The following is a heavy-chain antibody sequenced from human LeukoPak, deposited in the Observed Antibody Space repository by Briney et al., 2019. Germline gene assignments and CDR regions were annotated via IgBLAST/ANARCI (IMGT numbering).Heavy chain of an antibody. D-gene: IGHD3-16*02. CDR2: IWYDGTNK. Sequence: HPGGSLRLSCAASGFTFSSYGMHWVRQAPGKGLEWVAVIWYDGTNKYYADSVKGRFTISGDNSKNTLYLQMNSLKAEDTAVYYCAKDYPTPAHWGQGILVIVSS. CDR1: GFTFSSYG. CDR3: AKDYPTPAH. V-gene: IGHV3-33*06. J-gene: IGHJ4*02.